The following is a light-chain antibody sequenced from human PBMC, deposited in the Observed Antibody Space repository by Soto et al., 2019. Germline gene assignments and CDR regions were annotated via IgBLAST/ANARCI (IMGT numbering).Light chain of an antibody. CDR2: SAS. CDR3: QKFNTAPLT. Sequence: DIQMTQSPSSLSASVGDRVTITCRASQDISVYLAWYQQKPGKVPKILIYSASTLQSGVPSRFSGSGSGTDFTLTISSLQPEDVATYYCQKFNTAPLTFGQGTRLEIK. V-gene: IGKV1-27*01. CDR1: QDISVY. J-gene: IGKJ5*01.